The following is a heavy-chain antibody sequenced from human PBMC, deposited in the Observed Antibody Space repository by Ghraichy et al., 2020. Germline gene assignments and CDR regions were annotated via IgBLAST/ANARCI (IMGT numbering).Heavy chain of an antibody. Sequence: SETLSLTCTVSGGSISSYYWSWIRQPPGKGLEWIGYIYYSGSTNYNPSLKSRVTISVDTSKNQFSLKLSSVTAADTAVYYCARHPSPDGYTWGPYYYYMDVWGKGTTVTVSS. CDR2: IYYSGST. CDR1: GGSISSYY. D-gene: IGHD5-24*01. CDR3: ARHPSPDGYTWGPYYYYMDV. V-gene: IGHV4-59*08. J-gene: IGHJ6*03.